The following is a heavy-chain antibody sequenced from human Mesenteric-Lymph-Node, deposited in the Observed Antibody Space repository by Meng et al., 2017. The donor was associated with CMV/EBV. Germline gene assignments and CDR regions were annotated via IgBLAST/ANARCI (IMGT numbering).Heavy chain of an antibody. V-gene: IGHV1-18*01. CDR2: ITAHSGDT. Sequence: ASVKVSCKASGYNFNSHGISWVRQAPGQGLQWMGWITAHSGDTKYAREFEGRITMTTDASTSTAYVELRSLRSDDTAIYYCARNLIGNYPTAFDHWGQGSLVTVSS. CDR3: ARNLIGNYPTAFDH. CDR1: GYNFNSHG. D-gene: IGHD5-24*01. J-gene: IGHJ4*02.